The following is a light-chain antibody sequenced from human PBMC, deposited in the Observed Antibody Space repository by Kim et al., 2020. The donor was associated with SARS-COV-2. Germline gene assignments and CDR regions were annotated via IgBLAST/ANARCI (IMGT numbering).Light chain of an antibody. CDR1: ESITKY. Sequence: IQMTQSPSSLSASVGDRVIISCRASESITKYLNWYQQKPGRAPNLLIYTASSLQSGVPSRFSGSGYGTNFTLTISSLQPEDFATYYCQQNYKSPRTFGQGTKVDIK. V-gene: IGKV1-39*01. J-gene: IGKJ1*01. CDR2: TAS. CDR3: QQNYKSPRT.